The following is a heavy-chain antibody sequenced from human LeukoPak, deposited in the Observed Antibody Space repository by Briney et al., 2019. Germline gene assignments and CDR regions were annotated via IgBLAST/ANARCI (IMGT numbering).Heavy chain of an antibody. D-gene: IGHD2-2*01. CDR3: GRDKRVYCSSTSCYYRRYYGMDV. CDR2: IIPIFGTA. J-gene: IGHJ6*04. CDR1: GGTFSSYA. Sequence: SVKVSCKASGGTFSSYAISWVRQAPGQGLEWMGGIIPIFGTANYAQKFQGRVTITADKSTSKAYIELSSLRSEDTAVYYCGRDKRVYCSSTSCYYRRYYGMDVWGKGTTVTVSS. V-gene: IGHV1-69*06.